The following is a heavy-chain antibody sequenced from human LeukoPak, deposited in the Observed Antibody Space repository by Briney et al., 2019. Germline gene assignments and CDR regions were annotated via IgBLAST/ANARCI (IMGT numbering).Heavy chain of an antibody. D-gene: IGHD4-11*01. J-gene: IGHJ4*02. CDR3: ARKDDYRYYFDY. V-gene: IGHV3-30-3*01. CDR1: GFTFSTYA. CDR2: ISYDGSNE. Sequence: PGRSLRLSCAASGFTFSTYALHWVRQSPGKGLEWVAIISYDGSNEYYADSMRGRFTISRDNSKNTLYLQMNSLRPEDTAVYYCARKDDYRYYFDYWGQGTLVTVSS.